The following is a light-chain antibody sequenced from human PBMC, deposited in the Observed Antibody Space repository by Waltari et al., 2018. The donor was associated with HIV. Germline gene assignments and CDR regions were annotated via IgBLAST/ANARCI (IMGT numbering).Light chain of an antibody. CDR1: SSDVGNYEL. J-gene: IGLJ1*01. CDR2: EVN. Sequence: QSALTQPASVSGSLGQSITISCTGTSSDVGNYELVSWYQQHPGKAPKIIIYEVNKRPPGASNRMSGSKSGNTASLTISGLQAEDEADYYCCSYSDRRIYVFGSGTRVSAL. V-gene: IGLV2-23*02. CDR3: CSYSDRRIYV.